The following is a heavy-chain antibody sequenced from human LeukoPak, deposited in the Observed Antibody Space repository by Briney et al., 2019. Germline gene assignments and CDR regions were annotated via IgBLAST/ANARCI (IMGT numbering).Heavy chain of an antibody. V-gene: IGHV4-59*01. CDR3: ARASAMAPYNYYYMDV. Sequence: PSETLSLTCTVSGGSISSYYWSWIRQPPGKGLEWIGYIYYSGSTNYNPSLKSRVTISVDTSKNQFSLKLSSVTAADTAVYYCARASAMAPYNYYYMDVWGKGTTVTVSS. CDR2: IYYSGST. J-gene: IGHJ6*03. D-gene: IGHD5-18*01. CDR1: GGSISSYY.